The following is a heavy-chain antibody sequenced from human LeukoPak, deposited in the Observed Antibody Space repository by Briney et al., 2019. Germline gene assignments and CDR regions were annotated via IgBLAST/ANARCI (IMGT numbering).Heavy chain of an antibody. CDR2: ISSSSSYI. CDR1: GFTFSSYS. CDR3: ARGHYYGSGSYDYYFDY. Sequence: GGSLRLSCAASGFTFSSYSMNWVRQAPGKGLEWVSSISSSSSYIYYADSVKGRFTISRDNAKNSLYLQMNSLRAEDTAVYYCARGHYYGSGSYDYYFDYWGQGTLVTVSS. V-gene: IGHV3-21*01. D-gene: IGHD3-10*01. J-gene: IGHJ4*02.